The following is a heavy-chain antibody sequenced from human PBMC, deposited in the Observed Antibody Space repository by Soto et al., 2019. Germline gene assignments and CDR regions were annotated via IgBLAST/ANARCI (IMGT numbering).Heavy chain of an antibody. Sequence: SETLSLTCTVSGGSINSYYWSWIRQPPGKGLEWIGYIYYSGSTNYNPSLKSRVTISVDTSKNQFSLKLSSVTAADTAVYYCARRYGSAFDIWGQGTMVTVSS. V-gene: IGHV4-59*01. D-gene: IGHD3-10*01. CDR1: GGSINSYY. J-gene: IGHJ3*02. CDR3: ARRYGSAFDI. CDR2: IYYSGST.